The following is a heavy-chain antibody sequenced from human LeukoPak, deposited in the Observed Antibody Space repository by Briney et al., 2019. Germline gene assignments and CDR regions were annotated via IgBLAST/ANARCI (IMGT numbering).Heavy chain of an antibody. CDR3: ARNDYGDYKDALDI. V-gene: IGHV3-33*01. J-gene: IGHJ3*02. CDR1: GFTFRTYG. CDR2: IWYDGSNE. Sequence: SGGSLRLSCAASGFTFRTYGMHWVRQAPGEGLEWVASIWYDGSNENLADSVKGRFTISRDNSENTLYLQMHSLRAEDTAVYYCARNDYGDYKDALDIWGQGTMVTVSS. D-gene: IGHD4-17*01.